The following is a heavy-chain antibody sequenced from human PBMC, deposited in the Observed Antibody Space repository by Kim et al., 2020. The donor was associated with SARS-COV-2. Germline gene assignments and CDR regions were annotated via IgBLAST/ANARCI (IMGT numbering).Heavy chain of an antibody. J-gene: IGHJ6*02. D-gene: IGHD5-12*01. CDR1: GGTFSSYA. V-gene: IGHV1-69*13. CDR2: IIPIFGTA. CDR3: ARTHVDIVANHYYYGMDV. Sequence: SVKVSCKASGGTFSSYAISWVRQAPGQGLEWMGGIIPIFGTANYAQKFQGRVTITADESTSTAYMELSSLRSEDTAVYYCARTHVDIVANHYYYGMDVWGQGTTVTVSS.